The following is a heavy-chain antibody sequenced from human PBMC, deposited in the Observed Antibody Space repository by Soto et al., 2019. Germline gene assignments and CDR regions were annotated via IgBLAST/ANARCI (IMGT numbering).Heavy chain of an antibody. D-gene: IGHD6-6*01. J-gene: IGHJ6*02. Sequence: GESLKISCKGSGYSFTSYWIGWVRQMPGKGLEWMGIIYPGDSDTRYSPSFQGQVTISADKSISTAYLQGSSLKASDTAMYYCARAKYSSSYYYYGMDVWGQGTTVTVSS. CDR2: IYPGDSDT. CDR1: GYSFTSYW. V-gene: IGHV5-51*01. CDR3: ARAKYSSSYYYYGMDV.